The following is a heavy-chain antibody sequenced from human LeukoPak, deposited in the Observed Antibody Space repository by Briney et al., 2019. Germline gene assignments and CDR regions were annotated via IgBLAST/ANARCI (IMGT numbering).Heavy chain of an antibody. CDR1: GGSITRYY. CDR3: ARHYRAAAGKGGAPY. V-gene: IGHV4-4*07. J-gene: IGHJ4*02. CDR2: IYNSENI. Sequence: SETLSLTCGVSGGSITRYYWTWIRQPAGKGLEWIGRIYNSENIKYSPSLKSRVIMSIDTSKNQFSLKLTSVTAADTAVYYCARHYRAAAGKGGAPYWGQGTLVTVSS. D-gene: IGHD6-13*01.